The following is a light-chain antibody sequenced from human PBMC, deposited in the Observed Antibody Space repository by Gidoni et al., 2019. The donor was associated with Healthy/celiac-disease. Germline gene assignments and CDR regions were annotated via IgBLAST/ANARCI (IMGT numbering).Light chain of an antibody. CDR3: QQYNSYPS. CDR1: QSISSW. CDR2: KAS. Sequence: DLQLTQSPSTLSASVGDRVTITCRASQSISSWLAWYQQKPGKAPKLLIYKASSLERGVPSRFSGSGAGKEVTITIRRLQQDDWANYYGQQYNSYPSFGPGTKVDIK. J-gene: IGKJ3*01. V-gene: IGKV1-5*03.